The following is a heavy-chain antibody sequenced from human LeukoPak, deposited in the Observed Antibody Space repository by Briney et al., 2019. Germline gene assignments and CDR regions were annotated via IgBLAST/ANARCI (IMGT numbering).Heavy chain of an antibody. V-gene: IGHV3-23*01. Sequence: GGSLRLSCAASGFTFSSCDMSWVRQAPGKGLEWVSGISATGGITYYADSVKGRFTISRDNSKNTLYVQMNSLRAEDTAVYYCAKSGNNGGKRGGNDYWGQGTLVTASS. CDR1: GFTFSSCD. D-gene: IGHD4-23*01. CDR2: ISATGGIT. J-gene: IGHJ4*02. CDR3: AKSGNNGGKRGGNDY.